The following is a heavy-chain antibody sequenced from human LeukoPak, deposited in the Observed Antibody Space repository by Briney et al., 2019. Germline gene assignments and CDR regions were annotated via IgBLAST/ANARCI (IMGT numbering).Heavy chain of an antibody. CDR1: GASIRSHH. J-gene: IGHJ4*02. CDR3: ARSGDSSAYYSF. V-gene: IGHV4-59*11. CDR2: VYYVWST. D-gene: IGHD3-22*01. Sequence: SETLSLACTVSGASIRSHHWTWIRQPPGKGLEGIGNVYYVWSTSYSPSLKSRVTISLDTSKNQSSLEMNSVTAADTAVYYCARSGDSSAYYSFWGQGILVTVSS.